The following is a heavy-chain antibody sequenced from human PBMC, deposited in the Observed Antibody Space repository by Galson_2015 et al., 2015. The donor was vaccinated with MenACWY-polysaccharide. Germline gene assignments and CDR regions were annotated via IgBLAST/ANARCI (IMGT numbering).Heavy chain of an antibody. D-gene: IGHD3-10*02. J-gene: IGHJ3*02. CDR2: IQYDGSNK. V-gene: IGHV3-33*01. Sequence: SLRLSCAASGSRFSNSGMHWVRQAPGKGLEWVAVIQYDGSNKVYADSVKGRFTISRDNSKNTVFLEMNTLGVEDTALYYCAREGSRIVFHAFDIWGQGTMVIVSS. CDR1: GSRFSNSG. CDR3: AREGSRIVFHAFDI.